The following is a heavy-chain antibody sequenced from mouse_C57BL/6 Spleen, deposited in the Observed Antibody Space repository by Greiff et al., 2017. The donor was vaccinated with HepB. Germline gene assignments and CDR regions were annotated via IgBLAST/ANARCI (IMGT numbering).Heavy chain of an antibody. J-gene: IGHJ2*01. V-gene: IGHV1-69*01. Sequence: QVQLQQPGAELVMPGASVKLSCKASGYTFTSYWMHWVKQRPGQGLEWIGEIDPSDSYTNYNQKFKGKSTLTVDKSSSTAYMQLSSLTSEDSAVYYCARGNYSYFDYGGQGTTLTVSS. CDR1: GYTFTSYW. CDR2: IDPSDSYT. CDR3: ARGNYSYFDY. D-gene: IGHD2-1*01.